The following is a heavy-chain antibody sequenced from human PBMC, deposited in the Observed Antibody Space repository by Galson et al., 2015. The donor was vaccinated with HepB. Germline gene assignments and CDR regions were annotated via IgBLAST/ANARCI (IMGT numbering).Heavy chain of an antibody. V-gene: IGHV4-39*07. CDR2: IYYSGST. D-gene: IGHD3-10*01. J-gene: IGHJ5*02. Sequence: ETLSLTCTVSGDSVSSSNYYWGWIRQPPGKGLEWIGSIYYSGSTNYNPSLKSRVTISVDTSKNQFSLKLSSVTAADTAVYYCARVPGSYGSGDWFDPWGQGTLVTVSS. CDR1: GDSVSSSNYY. CDR3: ARVPGSYGSGDWFDP.